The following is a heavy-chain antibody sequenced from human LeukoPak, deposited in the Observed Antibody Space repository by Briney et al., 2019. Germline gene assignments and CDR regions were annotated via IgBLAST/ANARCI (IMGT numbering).Heavy chain of an antibody. CDR3: ATFRWGIGFEY. V-gene: IGHV4-34*01. J-gene: IGHJ4*02. CDR2: IDHSGGT. Sequence: SETLSLTCAVYGGSFSGYYWTYIHQPPGKGPEWIGEIDHSGGTNYNPSLKSRVTISVDTSRNQFSLRLNSVTAADTAVYYCATFRWGIGFEYWGPGTLVTVSS. CDR1: GGSFSGYY. D-gene: IGHD3-16*01.